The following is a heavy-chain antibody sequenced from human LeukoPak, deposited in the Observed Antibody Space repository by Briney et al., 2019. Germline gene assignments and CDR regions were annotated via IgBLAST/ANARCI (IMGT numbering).Heavy chain of an antibody. CDR3: ARSEAPTVRGVILVNWVDP. CDR1: GGSISSYF. J-gene: IGHJ5*02. CDR2: ISDSGST. Sequence: SETLSLTCTVSGGSISSYFWSWIRHPPGKGLEWIGYISDSGSTDYNPSLKSRVSISVDTSKNQFSLKLRSVTAADTAVYYCARSEAPTVRGVILVNWVDPWGQGTLVTVSS. V-gene: IGHV4-59*01. D-gene: IGHD3-10*01.